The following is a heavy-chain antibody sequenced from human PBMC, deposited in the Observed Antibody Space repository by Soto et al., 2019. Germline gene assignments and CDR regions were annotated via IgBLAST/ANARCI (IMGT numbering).Heavy chain of an antibody. Sequence: QVQLQESGPGLVKPSETLSLTCTVSGGSISSYYWSWNRQPPGKGLEWIGYIYYSGSTNYNPYLKSRVTISVDTSKTQFSLELSCVTAADTALYYCARRWGYAFDICGQGTMVTVSS. CDR1: GGSISSYY. D-gene: IGHD1-26*01. V-gene: IGHV4-59*08. J-gene: IGHJ3*02. CDR3: ARRWGYAFDI. CDR2: IYYSGST.